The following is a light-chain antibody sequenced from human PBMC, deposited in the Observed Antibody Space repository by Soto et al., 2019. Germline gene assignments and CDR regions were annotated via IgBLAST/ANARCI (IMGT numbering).Light chain of an antibody. CDR3: CSYAGDYTWV. Sequence: QSALTQPRSVSGSPGQSVTISCTGTSSDIGGYNYVSWYHQHPGKAPKLMIYDVSKRPSGVPDRFSGSKSANTASLTISGLQAEDEADYYCCSYAGDYTWVFGGGTKLTVL. CDR1: SSDIGGYNY. CDR2: DVS. J-gene: IGLJ3*02. V-gene: IGLV2-11*01.